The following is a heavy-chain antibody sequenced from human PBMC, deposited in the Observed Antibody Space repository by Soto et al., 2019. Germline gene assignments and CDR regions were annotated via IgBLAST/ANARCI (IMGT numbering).Heavy chain of an antibody. Sequence: GASVKVSCKTSGYRFSDYYIHWVRRAPGQGLEWMGWINPDNGATNYEQDFQGRVTMTWDTSITTASMELSRLRPDDTAVYYCARSALVLRVYEPTADWFDPWGQGTLVTV. CDR1: GYRFSDYY. V-gene: IGHV1-2*02. J-gene: IGHJ5*02. CDR3: ARSALVLRVYEPTADWFDP. CDR2: INPDNGAT. D-gene: IGHD3-22*01.